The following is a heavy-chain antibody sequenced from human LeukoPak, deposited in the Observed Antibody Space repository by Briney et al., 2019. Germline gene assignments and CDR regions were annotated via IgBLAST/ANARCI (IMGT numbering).Heavy chain of an antibody. D-gene: IGHD3-3*01. CDR1: GFTFDDYA. V-gene: IGHV3-9*03. J-gene: IGHJ4*02. Sequence: GGSLRLSCAASGFTFDDYAMHWVRHAPGKGLEWVSGISWNSGSIGYADSVKGRFTISRDNAKNSLYLQMNSLRAEDMALYYCAKDRFLEPNGYFDYWGQGTLVTVSS. CDR2: ISWNSGSI. CDR3: AKDRFLEPNGYFDY.